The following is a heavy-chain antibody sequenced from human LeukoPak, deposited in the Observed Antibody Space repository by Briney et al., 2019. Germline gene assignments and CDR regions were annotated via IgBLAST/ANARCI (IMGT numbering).Heavy chain of an antibody. V-gene: IGHV4-61*01. Sequence: SETLSLTCTVSGGSVSSGSYYWSWIRQPSGKGLEWIGYIYYSGSTNYNPSLKSRVTISVDTSKNQFSLKLSSVTAADTAVYYCAREYYDSSGYYLFDYWGQGTLVTVSS. CDR3: AREYYDSSGYYLFDY. J-gene: IGHJ4*02. CDR2: IYYSGST. CDR1: GGSVSSGSYY. D-gene: IGHD3-22*01.